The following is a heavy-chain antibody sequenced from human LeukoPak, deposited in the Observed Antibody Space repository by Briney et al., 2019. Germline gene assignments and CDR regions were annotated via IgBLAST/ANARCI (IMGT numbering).Heavy chain of an antibody. Sequence: GESLNISCMGSGYSFSNYCIGWVRQLAGKGLEWMGIIHPGDSDTRYSPSFQGQVTISADKSISTAYLQWSSLKDSDTAMYYCARQQSMVRGVRPYYYYYMEVWGKGTTVTVSS. D-gene: IGHD3-10*01. V-gene: IGHV5-51*01. J-gene: IGHJ6*03. CDR3: ARQQSMVRGVRPYYYYYMEV. CDR2: IHPGDSDT. CDR1: GYSFSNYC.